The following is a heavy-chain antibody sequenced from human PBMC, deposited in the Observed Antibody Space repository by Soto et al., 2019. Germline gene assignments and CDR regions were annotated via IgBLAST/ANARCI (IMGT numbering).Heavy chain of an antibody. J-gene: IGHJ6*02. Sequence: GGSLRLSCAASGFTFSSYGMHWVRQAPGKGLEWVAVIWYDGSNKYYADSVKGRFTISRDNSKNTLYLQMNSLRAEDTAVYYWARGQGVAGPNYYYYGMDVWGQGTTVTVSS. D-gene: IGHD6-19*01. CDR3: ARGQGVAGPNYYYYGMDV. CDR2: IWYDGSNK. V-gene: IGHV3-33*01. CDR1: GFTFSSYG.